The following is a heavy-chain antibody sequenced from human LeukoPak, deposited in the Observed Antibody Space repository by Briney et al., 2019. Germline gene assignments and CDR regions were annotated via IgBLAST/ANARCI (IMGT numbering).Heavy chain of an antibody. CDR2: IYNSGST. CDR1: GGSISSYY. J-gene: IGHJ2*01. CDR3: ARDRSYYDSSGTENWYLDV. Sequence: SETLSLTCTVSGGSISSYYWSWIRQPAGKGLEWIGRIYNSGSTNYNPSLKSRVTMSVDTSKNQFSLKLSSVTAADTAVYYCARDRSYYDSSGTENWYLDVWGRGTLVTVSS. V-gene: IGHV4-4*07. D-gene: IGHD3-22*01.